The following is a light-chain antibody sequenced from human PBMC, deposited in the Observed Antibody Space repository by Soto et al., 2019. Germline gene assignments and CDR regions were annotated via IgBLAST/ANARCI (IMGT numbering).Light chain of an antibody. CDR1: QRIDTW. CDR3: QEYETFSPWT. J-gene: IGKJ1*01. Sequence: DIQMTQSPSIVSASVGDRVTITCRASQRIDTWLAWYQQKPGTAPKLLIYKATILQSGVPSRFSGSGSGTEFTLAISSLEPDDFATYYCQEYETFSPWTFGQGTKV. V-gene: IGKV1-5*03. CDR2: KAT.